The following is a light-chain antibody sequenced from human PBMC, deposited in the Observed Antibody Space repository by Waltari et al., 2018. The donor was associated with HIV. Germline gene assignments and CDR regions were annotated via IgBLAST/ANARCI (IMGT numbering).Light chain of an antibody. V-gene: IGLV3-21*02. CDR3: QVWDSSSDLVV. CDR2: DDS. J-gene: IGLJ2*01. CDR1: NLGRKR. Sequence: SYVLTQPPSVSVAPGQTARITGGGNNLGRKRVHWYQQKPGQAPVLVVYDDSDRPSGIPERFSGSNSGNTATLTISRVEAGDEADYYCQVWDSSSDLVVFGGGTKLTVL.